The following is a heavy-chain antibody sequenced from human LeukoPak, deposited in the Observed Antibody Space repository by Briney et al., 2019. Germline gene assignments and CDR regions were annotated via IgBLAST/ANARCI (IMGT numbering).Heavy chain of an antibody. Sequence: GGSLRLSCAASGFTFSDYYMSWIRQAPGKGLEWLSYINIGGTNTHYADSVKGRFTISRDNTKKSLYLQMNNLRAEDTAVYYCATDGAGFDTWGQGSVVTVSS. J-gene: IGHJ5*02. CDR1: GFTFSDYY. CDR3: ATDGAGFDT. V-gene: IGHV3-11*01. CDR2: INIGGTNT.